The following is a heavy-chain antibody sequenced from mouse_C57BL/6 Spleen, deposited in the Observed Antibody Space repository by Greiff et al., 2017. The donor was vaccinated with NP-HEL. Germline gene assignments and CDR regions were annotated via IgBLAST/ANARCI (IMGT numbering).Heavy chain of an antibody. CDR2: IYPGDGDT. Sequence: VQLQQSGPELVKPGASVKISCKASGYAFSSSWMHWVKQRPGKGLEWIGRIYPGDGDTNYNGKFKGKATLTADKSSSTAYMQLSSLTSEDSAVYICARGMGREDGMDYWGQGTSVTVSA. V-gene: IGHV1-82*01. CDR3: ARGMGREDGMDY. CDR1: GYAFSSSW. D-gene: IGHD4-1*01. J-gene: IGHJ4*01.